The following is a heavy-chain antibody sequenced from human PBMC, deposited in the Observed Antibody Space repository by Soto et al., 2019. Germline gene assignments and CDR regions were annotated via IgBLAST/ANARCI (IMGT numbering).Heavy chain of an antibody. CDR2: IRAYHNNP. CDR1: GYTFTTYG. V-gene: IGHV1-18*01. D-gene: IGHD2-15*01. J-gene: IGHJ3*02. CDR3: AIEVSSMAPDIFNI. Sequence: QIQLVQSGAEVKKPGASVKVSCKASGYTFTTYGITWVRQAPGQGLEWMGWIRAYHNNPNYPQRLQGRDTMPLAPSARTAHMQLTSLRSDDTAVYYFAIEVSSMAPDIFNIWGQGTMVTVSS.